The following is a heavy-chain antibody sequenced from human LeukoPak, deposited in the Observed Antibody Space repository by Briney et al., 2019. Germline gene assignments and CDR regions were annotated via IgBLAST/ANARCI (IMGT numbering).Heavy chain of an antibody. CDR1: GDSISSSSYY. V-gene: IGHV4-39*02. CDR3: ARDLSSHTTALAP. J-gene: IGHJ5*02. D-gene: IGHD1-14*01. CDR2: IYYSGRP. Sequence: SETLSLTCTVSGDSISSSSYYWGWIRQPPGKGLERIGNIYYSGRPYEHSSLNILVTISVDTSNNHFSLNLTSVPAADSSVYYCARDLSSHTTALAPWGQGTLVTVSS.